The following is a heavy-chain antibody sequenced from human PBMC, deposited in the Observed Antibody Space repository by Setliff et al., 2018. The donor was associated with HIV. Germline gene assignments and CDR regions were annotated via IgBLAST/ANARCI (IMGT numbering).Heavy chain of an antibody. CDR3: ARARRAGSGPKYFQH. Sequence: PSETLSLTCAVYGGSFNGYYWSWIRQPPGKGLEWIGEINHSGRTNYNPSLKSRVTMSVDKSKNQFSLRPSSVTAADTAVYYCARARRAGSGPKYFQHWGQGTLVTVSS. D-gene: IGHD2-15*01. CDR1: GGSFNGYY. J-gene: IGHJ1*01. V-gene: IGHV4-34*01. CDR2: INHSGRT.